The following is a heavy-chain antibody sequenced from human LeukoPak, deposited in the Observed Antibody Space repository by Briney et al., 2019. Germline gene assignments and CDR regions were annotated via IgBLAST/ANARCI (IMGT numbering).Heavy chain of an antibody. CDR1: GGSFSGYY. Sequence: SETLSLTCAVYGGSFSGYYWSWIRQPPGKGLEWIGEINHSGSTNYNPSLKSRVTISVDTSKNQFSLKLSSVTAADTAVYYCARGGGSLFDPWGQGTLVTVSS. V-gene: IGHV4-34*01. CDR3: ARGGGSLFDP. D-gene: IGHD3-10*01. J-gene: IGHJ5*02. CDR2: INHSGST.